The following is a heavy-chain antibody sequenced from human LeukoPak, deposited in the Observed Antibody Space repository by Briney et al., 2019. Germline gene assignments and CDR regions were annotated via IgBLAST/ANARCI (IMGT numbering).Heavy chain of an antibody. CDR3: AKGSTYNILTDNLDY. V-gene: IGHV3-43*01. D-gene: IGHD3-9*01. CDR1: GFTFDDYV. CDR2: IGWDGVTT. J-gene: IGHJ4*02. Sequence: PGGSLRLPCAASGFTFDDYVMHWVRQAPGKGLEWVSLIGWDGVTTHYADSVKGRFTISRDNTKNSLYLQMNSLRNEDTAVYYCAKGSTYNILTDNLDYWGQGTLVTVSS.